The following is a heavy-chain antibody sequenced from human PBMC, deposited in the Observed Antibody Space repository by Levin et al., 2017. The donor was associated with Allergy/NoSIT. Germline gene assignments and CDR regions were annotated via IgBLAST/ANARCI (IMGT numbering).Heavy chain of an antibody. CDR1: GGSFSGYY. D-gene: IGHD2-2*02. CDR3: AIPTQSPTEGDY. V-gene: IGHV4-34*01. CDR2: INHSGST. Sequence: SETLSLTCAVYGGSFSGYYWSWIRQPPGKGLEWIGEINHSGSTNYNPSLKSRVTISVDTSKNQFSLKLSSVTAADTAVYYCAIPTQSPTEGDYWGQGTLVTVSS. J-gene: IGHJ4*02.